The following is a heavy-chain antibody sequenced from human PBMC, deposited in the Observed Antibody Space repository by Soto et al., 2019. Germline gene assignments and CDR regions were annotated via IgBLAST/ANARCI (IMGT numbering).Heavy chain of an antibody. J-gene: IGHJ4*02. D-gene: IGHD5-18*01. CDR1: GYSFTSYW. Sequence: LKISCKGSGYSFTSYWISWVRQMPGKGLEWMGRIDPSDSYTNYSPSFQGHVTISADKSISTAYLQWSSLKAPDTAMYYCARLSGRGYSYAPADYWGQGTLVTVSS. V-gene: IGHV5-10-1*01. CDR2: IDPSDSYT. CDR3: ARLSGRGYSYAPADY.